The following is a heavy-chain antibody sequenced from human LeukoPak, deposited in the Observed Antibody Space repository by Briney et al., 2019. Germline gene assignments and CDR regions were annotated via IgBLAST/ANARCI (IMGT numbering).Heavy chain of an antibody. V-gene: IGHV3-48*01. Sequence: GGSLRLSCAASGFTFSSYEMNWVRQAPGKGLEWVSYISRSSTTIYYADSVKGRFTISRDNAKNSLYLQMSSLRAEDTAVYYCATSGYSSSWYFGWGQGTLVTVSS. CDR1: GFTFSSYE. CDR2: ISRSSTTI. D-gene: IGHD6-13*01. J-gene: IGHJ4*02. CDR3: ATSGYSSSWYFG.